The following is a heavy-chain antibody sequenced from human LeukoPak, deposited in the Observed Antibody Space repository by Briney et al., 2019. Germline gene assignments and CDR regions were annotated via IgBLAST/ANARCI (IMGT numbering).Heavy chain of an antibody. CDR1: GGTLSSYA. Sequence: SVKVSCKASGGTLSSYAISWVRQAPGPGLEWMGRIIPIFGIANYAQKFQGRVTITADKSTSTAYMELSSLRSEDTAVYYCATGAGFWSGYSYYGMDVWGQGTTVTVSS. D-gene: IGHD3-3*01. J-gene: IGHJ6*01. V-gene: IGHV1-69*04. CDR3: ATGAGFWSGYSYYGMDV. CDR2: IIPIFGIA.